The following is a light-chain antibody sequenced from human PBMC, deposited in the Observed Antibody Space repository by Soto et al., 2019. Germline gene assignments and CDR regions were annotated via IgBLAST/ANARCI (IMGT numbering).Light chain of an antibody. J-gene: IGKJ3*01. V-gene: IGKV3-20*01. CDR3: QQYGSSPCT. CDR1: QSVSRY. CDR2: SAS. Sequence: EIVLTHSPRTLSLYPGGRATLSCRASQSVSRYLAWYQQKPGQAPRLLIYSASSRATGIPDRFSGSGSGTDFTLTISRLEPEDFAVYYCQQYGSSPCTFGPGTKVDIK.